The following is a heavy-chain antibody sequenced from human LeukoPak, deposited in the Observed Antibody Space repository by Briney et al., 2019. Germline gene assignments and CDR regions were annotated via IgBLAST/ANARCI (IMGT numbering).Heavy chain of an antibody. J-gene: IGHJ4*02. CDR1: GGSISSSNW. V-gene: IGHV4-4*02. D-gene: IGHD6-19*01. CDR2: IYHSGST. Sequence: PSETLSLTCAVSGGSISSSNWWSWVRQPPGKGLEWIGEIYHSGSTNYNPSLKSRVTISVDTSKNQFSLKLSSVTAADTAVYYCARHVPGQWLVLKYYFDYWGQGTLVTVSS. CDR3: ARHVPGQWLVLKYYFDY.